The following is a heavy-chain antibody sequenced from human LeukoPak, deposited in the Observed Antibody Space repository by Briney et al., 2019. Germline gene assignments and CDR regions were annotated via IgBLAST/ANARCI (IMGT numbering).Heavy chain of an antibody. CDR2: IKQDGSEK. V-gene: IGHV3-7*01. CDR3: ARWRVVITRFSKYYFDY. J-gene: IGHJ4*02. D-gene: IGHD3-22*01. CDR1: GFTFSSYW. Sequence: QAGGSLRLSCAASGFTFSSYWMSWVRQAPGKGLEGVANIKQDGSEKYYVDSVKGRFTISRDNAKNSLYLQMNSLRAEDTAVYYCARWRVVITRFSKYYFDYWGQGTLVTVSS.